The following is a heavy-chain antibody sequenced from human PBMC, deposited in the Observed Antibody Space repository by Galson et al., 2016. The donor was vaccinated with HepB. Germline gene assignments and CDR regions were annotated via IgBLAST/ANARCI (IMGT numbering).Heavy chain of an antibody. J-gene: IGHJ5*01. Sequence: TLSLTCTVSGGSISGVNYYWSWIRQHPGKGLEWIGYIFYSGTTHYNPSLKSRVTISMDTSKNHFSLKLNSMTAADTAVYYCARTTGDCGGDCSWFDPWGQGTLVTVSS. CDR3: ARTTGDCGGDCSWFDP. CDR2: IFYSGTT. V-gene: IGHV4-31*03. CDR1: GGSISGVNYY. D-gene: IGHD2-21*02.